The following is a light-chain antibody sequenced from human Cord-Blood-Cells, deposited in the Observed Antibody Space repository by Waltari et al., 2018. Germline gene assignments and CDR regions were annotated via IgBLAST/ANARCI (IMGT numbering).Light chain of an antibody. Sequence: QSALTQPPSASGSPGQSVTISCTGTSRDVGGYNYVSWYQQHPGKAPKLMIYEVSKLPSGVPDRFSGSKSGNTAALTVSGLQAEDEADYYCSSYAGSNNFVVFGGGTKLTVL. CDR2: EVS. CDR3: SSYAGSNNFVV. CDR1: SRDVGGYNY. V-gene: IGLV2-8*01. J-gene: IGLJ2*01.